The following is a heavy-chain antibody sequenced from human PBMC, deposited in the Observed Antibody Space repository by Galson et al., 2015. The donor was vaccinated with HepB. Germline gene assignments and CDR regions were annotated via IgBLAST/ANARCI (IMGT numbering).Heavy chain of an antibody. D-gene: IGHD3-16*01. J-gene: IGHJ5*02. CDR3: TTETFDVRGLSCFDH. CDR2: IESEDGGGTT. V-gene: IGHV3-15*04. Sequence: SVRLSCAASGFTLTDVSMHWVRQAPGKGLEWVGGIESEDGGGTTDYAPHVKGRVTITRDASKNTLYLQMNSLKAEDTAVYYCTTETFDVRGLSCFDHWGQGTLVTVSS. CDR1: GFTLTDVS.